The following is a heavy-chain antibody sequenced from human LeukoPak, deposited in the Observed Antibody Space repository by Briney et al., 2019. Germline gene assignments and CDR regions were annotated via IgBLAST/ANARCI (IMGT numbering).Heavy chain of an antibody. Sequence: GGSLRLSCVVSGFGFSDSYMTWIRQTPGKGLEWLAYISGSGSDIYYADSVKGRFTISRDNAKNTLYLQMNSLRAEDTAVYYCARDYYYYYYMDVWGKGTTVTISS. CDR2: ISGSGSDI. J-gene: IGHJ6*03. CDR1: GFGFSDSY. V-gene: IGHV3-11*04. CDR3: ARDYYYYYYMDV.